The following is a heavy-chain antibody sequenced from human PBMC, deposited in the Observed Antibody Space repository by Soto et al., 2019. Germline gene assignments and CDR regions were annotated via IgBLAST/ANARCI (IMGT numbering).Heavy chain of an antibody. J-gene: IGHJ4*02. Sequence: SETLSLTCTLSGGSISDYYWNWIRQPPGKGLEWIGYIYHSGSTSYNPSLKSRITISVDTSKNQFSLNLNSVTAADTAVYYCARGQRYYYGSGTYNDIVYFDYWGQGTLVTVSS. CDR2: IYHSGST. CDR1: GGSISDYY. V-gene: IGHV4-59*01. D-gene: IGHD3-10*01. CDR3: ARGQRYYYGSGTYNDIVYFDY.